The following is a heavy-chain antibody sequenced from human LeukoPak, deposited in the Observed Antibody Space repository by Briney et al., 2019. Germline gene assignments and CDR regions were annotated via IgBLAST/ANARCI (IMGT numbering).Heavy chain of an antibody. CDR3: ARDRSSTGPREFDY. CDR1: GGSINGYY. Sequence: SETLSLTCTVYGGSINGYYWSWIRQPAGQGLEWIGRIYTTGRTSGSTSYHPSLKSRVTMSLATSKNQFSLKRSSVTAADTAVYYCARDRSSTGPREFDYWGQGTLLTVSS. J-gene: IGHJ4*02. V-gene: IGHV4-4*07. D-gene: IGHD4-17*01. CDR2: IYTTGRTSGST.